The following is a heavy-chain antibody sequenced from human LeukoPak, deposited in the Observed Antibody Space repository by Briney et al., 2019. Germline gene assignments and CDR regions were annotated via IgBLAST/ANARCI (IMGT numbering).Heavy chain of an antibody. J-gene: IGHJ4*02. D-gene: IGHD3-22*01. Sequence: SETLSLTCTVSGGSISSYYWSWIRQPAGKGLEWIGRIHTSGSTSYNPSLKSRVTMSVDTSKNRFSLKLSSVTAADTAVYYCARDRYYYDSIGYYTLDYWGQGTLVTVSS. V-gene: IGHV4-4*07. CDR2: IHTSGST. CDR3: ARDRYYYDSIGYYTLDY. CDR1: GGSISSYY.